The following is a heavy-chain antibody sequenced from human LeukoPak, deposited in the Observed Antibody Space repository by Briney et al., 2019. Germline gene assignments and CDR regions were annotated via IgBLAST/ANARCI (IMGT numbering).Heavy chain of an antibody. Sequence: GGSLRLSCAASGFTFSSYGMHWVRQAPGKGLEWVAVISYDGSNKYYADSVKGRFTISRDNSKNTLYLQMNSLKAEDTAVYYCAKDHGSGSYYYWGQGTLVTVSS. CDR2: ISYDGSNK. J-gene: IGHJ4*02. D-gene: IGHD3-10*01. CDR1: GFTFSSYG. CDR3: AKDHGSGSYYY. V-gene: IGHV3-30*18.